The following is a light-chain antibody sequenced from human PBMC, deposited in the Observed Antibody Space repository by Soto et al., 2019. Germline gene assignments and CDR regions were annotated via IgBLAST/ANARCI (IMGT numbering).Light chain of an antibody. V-gene: IGKV3-20*01. CDR1: QSVSSSY. CDR2: GAS. J-gene: IGKJ2*01. CDR3: QQYGSSPPMYT. Sequence: DIVLTQSPGTLSLSPGERATLSCRASQSVSSSYLAWYQQKPGQAPRHLIYGASSRATGIPDRFSGSGSGTDFTLTISRLEPEDFAVDYCQQYGSSPPMYTFGQGTKLEIK.